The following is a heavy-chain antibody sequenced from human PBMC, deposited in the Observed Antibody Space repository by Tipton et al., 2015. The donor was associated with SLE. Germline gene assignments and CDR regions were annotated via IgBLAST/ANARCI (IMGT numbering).Heavy chain of an antibody. J-gene: IGHJ4*02. D-gene: IGHD2-2*01. V-gene: IGHV5-51*01. CDR2: VYPGDSDA. CDR1: GYSFTTYW. Sequence: SLRLSCVVSGYSFTTYWIGWVRQMPGKGLEWMGIVYPGDSDARYSPSFQGQVNISADKSISTAYLQWSYLKASDTAMYYCARLGPDRSSTSCYFDYWGQGTLVTVSS. CDR3: ARLGPDRSSTSCYFDY.